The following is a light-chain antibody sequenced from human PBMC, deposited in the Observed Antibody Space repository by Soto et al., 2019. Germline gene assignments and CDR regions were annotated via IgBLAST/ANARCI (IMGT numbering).Light chain of an antibody. Sequence: EIVLTQSPATLSLSPGERATLSCRASQTVGSYLAWFRQTPGQAPRLLIYDTSIRATGIPARFSGSGSGTDFNLTISSLEAEDFAVSYCQQRSDWPTTFGQGTKVEIK. CDR2: DTS. CDR3: QQRSDWPTT. J-gene: IGKJ1*01. CDR1: QTVGSY. V-gene: IGKV3-11*01.